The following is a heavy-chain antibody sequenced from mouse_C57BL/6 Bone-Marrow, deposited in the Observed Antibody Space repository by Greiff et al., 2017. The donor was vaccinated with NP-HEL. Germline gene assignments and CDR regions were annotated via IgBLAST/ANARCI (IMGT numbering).Heavy chain of an antibody. Sequence: VQLHQSGPGLVAPSQSLSITCTVSGFSLTSYGVHWVRQPPGKGLEWLVVIWSDGSTTYNSALKSRLSISKDNSKSQVFLKMNSLQTDDTAMYYCARQIPHYYGSKDYYAMDYWGQGTSVTVSS. V-gene: IGHV2-6-1*01. J-gene: IGHJ4*01. CDR2: IWSDGST. CDR3: ARQIPHYYGSKDYYAMDY. D-gene: IGHD1-1*01. CDR1: GFSLTSYG.